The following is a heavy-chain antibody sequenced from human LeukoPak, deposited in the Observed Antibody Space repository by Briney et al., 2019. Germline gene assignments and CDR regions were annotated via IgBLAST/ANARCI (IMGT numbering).Heavy chain of an antibody. V-gene: IGHV3-74*01. CDR1: GFTFSASD. CDR3: ARDLSYTVTTSPDAFDI. Sequence: GGSLRLSCAASGFTFSASDMNWVRQTPGKGLVWVSRINSDGSSTSYADSVKGRFTISRDNAKNTLYLQMNSLRAEDTAVYYCARDLSYTVTTSPDAFDIWGQGTMVTVSS. CDR2: INSDGSST. J-gene: IGHJ3*02. D-gene: IGHD4-17*01.